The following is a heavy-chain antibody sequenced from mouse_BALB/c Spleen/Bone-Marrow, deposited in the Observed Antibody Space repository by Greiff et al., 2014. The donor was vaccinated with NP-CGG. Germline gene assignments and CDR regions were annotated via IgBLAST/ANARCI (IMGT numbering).Heavy chain of an antibody. Sequence: VQLQQSGAELVKPGASVKLSCTASGFTFKDSYMHWVKQRPEQGLEWIGRIDPANGNTKYDPKFQGKATITADTSSNTAYLQLSSLTSEDTAIYYCACGCCGNYFAYWGQGTPLTVSS. CDR1: GFTFKDSY. J-gene: IGHJ2*01. V-gene: IGHV14-3*02. D-gene: IGHD6-1*01. CDR3: ACGCCGNYFAY. CDR2: IDPANGNT.